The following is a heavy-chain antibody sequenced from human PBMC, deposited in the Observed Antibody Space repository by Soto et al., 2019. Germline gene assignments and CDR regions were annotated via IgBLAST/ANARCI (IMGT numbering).Heavy chain of an antibody. CDR2: INPSGGST. J-gene: IGHJ4*02. V-gene: IGHV1-46*01. Sequence: QVQLVQSGAEVKKPGASVKVSCKASGYTFTSYYMHWVRQAPGQGLEWMGIINPSGGSTSYAQKFQGRVTMTRDTSTSTVYIELSSLRSEDTAVYYCARALAIVGATNAFDYWGQGTLVTVS. D-gene: IGHD1-26*01. CDR1: GYTFTSYY. CDR3: ARALAIVGATNAFDY.